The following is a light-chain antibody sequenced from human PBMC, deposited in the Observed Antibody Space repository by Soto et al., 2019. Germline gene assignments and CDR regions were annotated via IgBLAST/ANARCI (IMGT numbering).Light chain of an antibody. V-gene: IGKV3-20*01. Sequence: EIVLTQSPGTLSLSPGERATLSCRASQSVSSSYLAWYQQKPGQAPRLLIYGASSRATGIPDRFSGSGSGTGFTLTISRLEPEDFAVYYCQQYGSSPPTFGQGTKVDI. J-gene: IGKJ1*01. CDR3: QQYGSSPPT. CDR1: QSVSSSY. CDR2: GAS.